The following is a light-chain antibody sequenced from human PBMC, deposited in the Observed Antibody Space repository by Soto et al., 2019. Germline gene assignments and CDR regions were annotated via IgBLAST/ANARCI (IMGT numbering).Light chain of an antibody. CDR1: SSNIGSNY. V-gene: IGLV1-47*01. Sequence: QSVLTQPPSASGTPGQRVTISCSGSSSNIGSNYVYWYQQLPGTAPKLLIYRNNQRPSGVPDRFSGSKSGTSASLAISGLRSEDEADYYCAAWDESLSGKWVFGGGTKLTVL. J-gene: IGLJ3*02. CDR2: RNN. CDR3: AAWDESLSGKWV.